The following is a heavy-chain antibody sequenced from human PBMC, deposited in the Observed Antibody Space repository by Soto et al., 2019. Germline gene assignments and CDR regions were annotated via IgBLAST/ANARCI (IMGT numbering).Heavy chain of an antibody. V-gene: IGHV1-69*12. CDR1: GSTFSSYS. Sequence: QVQPVQSGVEVKKPGSSVKVSCKASGSTFSSYSISWVRQAPGQGPEWMGGIIPIFGTANYAQKFYGRVTITADESTSTAYMELRSLRSEDTAVYYCAGGHGYSPAFYGMDVWGQGTTVTVSS. J-gene: IGHJ6*02. CDR2: IIPIFGTA. CDR3: AGGHGYSPAFYGMDV. D-gene: IGHD6-13*01.